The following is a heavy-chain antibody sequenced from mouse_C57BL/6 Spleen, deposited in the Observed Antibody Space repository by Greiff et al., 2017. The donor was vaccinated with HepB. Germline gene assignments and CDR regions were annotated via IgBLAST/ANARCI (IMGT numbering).Heavy chain of an antibody. CDR1: GFNIKDDY. V-gene: IGHV14-4*01. CDR2: IDPENGDT. Sequence: EVKLVESGAELVRPGASVKLSCTASGFNIKDDYMHWVKQRPEQGLEWIGWIDPENGDTEYASKFQGKATITADTSSNTAYLQLSSLTSEDTAVYYCTTGWDVIDYWGQGTTLTVSS. CDR3: TTGWDVIDY. J-gene: IGHJ2*01. D-gene: IGHD4-1*01.